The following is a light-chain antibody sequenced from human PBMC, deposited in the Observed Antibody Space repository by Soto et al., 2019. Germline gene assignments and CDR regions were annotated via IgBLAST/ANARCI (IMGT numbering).Light chain of an antibody. V-gene: IGKV1-9*01. Sequence: DFPLTQSPSFLSASVGDRVTITCRASQAIGTYSAWYQQKPGQAPNLLIYGTSTLQNGVPSRFSGSASGTEFTLTISSLQPEDFATDYCQQLSSYPLFGPGTKVDLK. CDR3: QQLSSYPL. CDR2: GTS. J-gene: IGKJ3*01. CDR1: QAIGTY.